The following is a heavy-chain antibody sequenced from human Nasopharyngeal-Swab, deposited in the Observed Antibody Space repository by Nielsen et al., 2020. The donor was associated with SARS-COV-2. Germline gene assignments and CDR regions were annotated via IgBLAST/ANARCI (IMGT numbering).Heavy chain of an antibody. CDR2: MWYAGSSE. Sequence: GESLKISCGASGISFSSFAVSWVRQAPGKGLEWVAVMWYAGSSERYADSVKGRFTISRDISKNTLYLQMNSLRAEDTAVYYCARESGVSSTSPFDCWGRGTLVTVSS. CDR1: GISFSSFA. V-gene: IGHV3-33*08. J-gene: IGHJ4*02. CDR3: ARESGVSSTSPFDC. D-gene: IGHD2-2*01.